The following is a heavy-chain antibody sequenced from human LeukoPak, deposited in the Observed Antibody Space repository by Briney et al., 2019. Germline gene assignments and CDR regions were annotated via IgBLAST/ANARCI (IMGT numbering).Heavy chain of an antibody. CDR1: GGSFSGYY. CDR3: ARSNYYYGSGSYDY. V-gene: IGHV4-34*01. J-gene: IGHJ4*02. CDR2: INHSGST. Sequence: PSETLSLTCAVYGGSFSGYYWSWIRQPPGKGLEWIGEINHSGSTNYNPSLKSRVTISVDTSKNQFSLKLSSVTAADTAVYYCARSNYYYGSGSYDYWGQGTLVTVSS. D-gene: IGHD3-10*01.